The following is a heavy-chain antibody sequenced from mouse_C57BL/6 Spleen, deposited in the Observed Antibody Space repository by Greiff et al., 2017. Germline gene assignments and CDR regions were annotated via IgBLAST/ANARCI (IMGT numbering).Heavy chain of an antibody. CDR2: ISDGGSYT. CDR3: ARYYGSSYEYCDV. CDR1: GFTFSSYA. Sequence: EVHLVESGGGLVKPGGSLKLSCAASGFTFSSYAMSWVRQTPEKRLEWVATISDGGSYTYYPDNVKGRFTISRDNAKNNLYLQMSHLKSEDTAMXYGARYYGSSYEYCDVWGTGTTVTVSS. V-gene: IGHV5-4*01. J-gene: IGHJ1*03. D-gene: IGHD1-1*01.